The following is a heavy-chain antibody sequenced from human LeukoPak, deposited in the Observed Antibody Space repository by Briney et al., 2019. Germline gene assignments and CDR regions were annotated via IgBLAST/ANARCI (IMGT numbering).Heavy chain of an antibody. V-gene: IGHV4-30-2*01. CDR3: ARVAYYYDSSGYYNWFDP. Sequence: SQTLSPTCAVSGGSISSGGYSWSWIRQPPGKGLEWIGYIYHSGGTYYNPSLKSRVTISVDRSKNQFSLKLSSVTAADTAVYYCARVAYYYDSSGYYNWFDPWGQGTLVTVSS. J-gene: IGHJ5*02. D-gene: IGHD3-22*01. CDR1: GGSISSGGYS. CDR2: IYHSGGT.